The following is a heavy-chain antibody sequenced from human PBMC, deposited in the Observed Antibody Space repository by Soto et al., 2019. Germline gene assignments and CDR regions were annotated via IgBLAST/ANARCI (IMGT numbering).Heavy chain of an antibody. CDR2: INPSGGST. D-gene: IGHD2-15*01. CDR1: GYTFTSYY. CDR3: ARGGRYCSGGSCYSTEYFQH. Sequence: QVQLVQSGAEVKKPGASVKVSCKASGYTFTSYYMHWVRQAPGQGLEWMGIINPSGGSTSYAQKCQGRVTMTRDTSTSTVYMELSSLRSEDTAVYYCARGGRYCSGGSCYSTEYFQHWGQGTLVTVSS. V-gene: IGHV1-46*03. J-gene: IGHJ1*01.